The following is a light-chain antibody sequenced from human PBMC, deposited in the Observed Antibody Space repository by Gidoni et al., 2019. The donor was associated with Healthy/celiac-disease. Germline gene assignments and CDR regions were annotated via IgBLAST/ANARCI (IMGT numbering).Light chain of an antibody. CDR1: QSVSSSY. CDR3: QQYGSSPPIT. J-gene: IGKJ5*01. Sequence: EIVLTQSPGTLSLSTGERATLSCRASQSVSSSYLAWYQQKPGQAPRLLIYGASSRATGLPDRFSGSGSGTDFTLTISRLEPEDFAVYYCQQYGSSPPITCGQGTRLEIK. V-gene: IGKV3-20*01. CDR2: GAS.